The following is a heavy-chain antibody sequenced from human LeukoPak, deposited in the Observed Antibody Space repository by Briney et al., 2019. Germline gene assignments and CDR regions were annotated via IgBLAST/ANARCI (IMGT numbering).Heavy chain of an antibody. CDR2: IRYDGSNK. CDR1: GFTFSSYW. CDR3: AKERGSEVPAASRAFDI. J-gene: IGHJ3*02. Sequence: GGSLRLSCAASGFTFSSYWMSWVRQAPGKGLEWVAFIRYDGSNKYYADSVKGRFTISRDNSKNTLYLQMNSLRAEDTAVYYCAKERGSEVPAASRAFDIWGQGTMVTVSS. D-gene: IGHD2-2*01. V-gene: IGHV3-30*02.